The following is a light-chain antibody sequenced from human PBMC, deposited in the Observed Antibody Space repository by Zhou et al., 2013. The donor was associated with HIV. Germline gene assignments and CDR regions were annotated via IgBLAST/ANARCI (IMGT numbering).Light chain of an antibody. CDR2: KAS. J-gene: IGKJ4*01. V-gene: IGKV1-5*03. Sequence: DIQMTQSPSTLSASVGDRVAITCRASQSIGYSLAWYQVKPGKAPKLLMYKASNLEFGVPSRFSGRGSGTEFTLTINSLQPDDFATYYCQQYYTSSLAFGGGTKVELK. CDR1: QSIGYS. CDR3: QQYYTSSLA.